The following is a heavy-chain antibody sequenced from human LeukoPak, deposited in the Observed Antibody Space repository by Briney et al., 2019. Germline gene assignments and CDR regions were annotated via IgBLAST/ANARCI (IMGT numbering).Heavy chain of an antibody. V-gene: IGHV5-51*01. J-gene: IGHJ6*02. CDR3: ARHEDPYSSGWGDYYYGMDV. D-gene: IGHD6-19*01. CDR1: GYSFTSYW. Sequence: GESLKISCKGSGYSFTSYWIGWVRQMPGKGLEWMGIIYPGDSDTRYSPSFQGQVTISADKSISTAYLQWSSLKASDIAMYYCARHEDPYSSGWGDYYYGMDVWGQGTTVTVSS. CDR2: IYPGDSDT.